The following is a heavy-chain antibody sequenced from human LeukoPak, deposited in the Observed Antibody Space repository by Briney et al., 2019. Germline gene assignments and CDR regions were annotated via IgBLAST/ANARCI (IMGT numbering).Heavy chain of an antibody. CDR2: INHSGST. D-gene: IGHD6-13*01. CDR3: ARRSSSSWYDEYFDY. V-gene: IGHV4-34*01. Sequence: SETLSLTCAVYGGSFSGYYWSWLRQPPGKGLEWIGEINHSGSTNYNASLKSRVTISVDTSKNQFSLRLSSETAADTAVYYCARRSSSSWYDEYFDYWGQGTLVTVSS. J-gene: IGHJ4*02. CDR1: GGSFSGYY.